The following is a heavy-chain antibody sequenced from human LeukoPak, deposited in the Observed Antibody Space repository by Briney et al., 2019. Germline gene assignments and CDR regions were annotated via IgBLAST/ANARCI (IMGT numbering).Heavy chain of an antibody. CDR1: GFTFSSYG. J-gene: IGHJ4*02. CDR2: ISGSGGRP. D-gene: IGHD2-2*01. Sequence: GGSLRLSCAASGFTFSSYGMHWVRQAPGKGLEWVSGISGSGGRPYYADSVKGRSTISRDNSKNTLYLQMNSLRAEDTAVYYCARHPEPGYCSSTSCHESYFDYWGQGTLVTVSS. V-gene: IGHV3-23*01. CDR3: ARHPEPGYCSSTSCHESYFDY.